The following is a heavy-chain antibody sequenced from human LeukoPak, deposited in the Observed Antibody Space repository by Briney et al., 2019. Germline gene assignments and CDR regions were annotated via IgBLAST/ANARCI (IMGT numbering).Heavy chain of an antibody. CDR3: AKRKNSPGYSSLDQ. Sequence: GGSLRLSCAASGFTFSSYAMSWVRQAPGKGLEWVSAISGSGGNTYYADSVKGRFTISRDNSRNTLYLQMNSLRVDDSAVYYCAKRKNSPGYSSLDQWGQGTLVTVSS. V-gene: IGHV3-23*01. J-gene: IGHJ4*02. CDR2: ISGSGGNT. D-gene: IGHD2-15*01. CDR1: GFTFSSYA.